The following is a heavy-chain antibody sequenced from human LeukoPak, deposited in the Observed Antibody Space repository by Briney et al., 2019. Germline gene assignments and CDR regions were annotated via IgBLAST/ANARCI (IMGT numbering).Heavy chain of an antibody. CDR1: GFTFSSYA. CDR2: ISGSGGST. V-gene: IGHV3-23*01. J-gene: IGHJ1*01. CDR3: AKQPVTTLPYAEYFQH. Sequence: GGSLRLSCAASGFTFSSYAMSWVRQAPGKGLEWVSAISGSGGSTYYADSVKGRFTISRDNSKNTLYLQMNSLRAEDTAVYYCAKQPVTTLPYAEYFQHWGQGTLVTVSS. D-gene: IGHD4-17*01.